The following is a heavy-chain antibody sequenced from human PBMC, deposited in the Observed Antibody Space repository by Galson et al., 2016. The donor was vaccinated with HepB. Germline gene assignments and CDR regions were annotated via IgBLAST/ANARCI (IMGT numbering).Heavy chain of an antibody. CDR2: VYWNDDK. V-gene: IGHV2-5*01. CDR3: AHQSRGYNYGYVR. J-gene: IGHJ4*02. CDR1: GLSLRTSGEG. Sequence: PALVKPTQTLTLTCTFSGLSLRTSGEGVAWIRQLPGKALEWLALVYWNDDKRYSQTLKSRLTITKDTSRNLVVLRMTNMGSVDTATYYCAHQSRGYNYGYVRWGQGTLVTVSS. D-gene: IGHD5-18*01.